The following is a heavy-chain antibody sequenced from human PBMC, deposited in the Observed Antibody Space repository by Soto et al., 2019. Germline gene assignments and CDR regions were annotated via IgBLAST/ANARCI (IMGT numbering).Heavy chain of an antibody. V-gene: IGHV3-66*01. CDR1: GFTVSSNY. CDR2: IYSGGST. D-gene: IGHD6-13*01. Sequence: EVQLVESGGGLVQPGGSLRLSCAASGFTVSSNYMSWVRQAPGKGLEWVSVIYSGGSTYYADSVKGRFTISRENSKNTLYLQMNSLRAEDTAVYYCARAHRSSSWYPDPFDYWGQGTLVTVSS. CDR3: ARAHRSSSWYPDPFDY. J-gene: IGHJ4*02.